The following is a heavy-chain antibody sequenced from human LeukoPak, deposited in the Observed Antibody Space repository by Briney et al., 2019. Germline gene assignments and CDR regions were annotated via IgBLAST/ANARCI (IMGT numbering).Heavy chain of an antibody. CDR3: ARGGYDYGAELGALGGY. Sequence: HPGGSLRLSCVASGITFSSYSMNWVRQAPGKGLEWVSYISSFSGTINYADSVKGRFTISRDNAKNSLYLQMNSLRAEDTAVYYCARGGYDYGAELGALGGYWGQGTLVTVSS. CDR1: GITFSSYS. CDR2: ISSFSGTI. V-gene: IGHV3-48*04. J-gene: IGHJ4*02. D-gene: IGHD5-12*01.